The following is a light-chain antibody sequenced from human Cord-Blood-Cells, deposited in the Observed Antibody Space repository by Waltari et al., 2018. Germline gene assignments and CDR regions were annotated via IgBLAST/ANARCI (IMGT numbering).Light chain of an antibody. CDR3: SSYAGSNNVV. Sequence: QSALTQPPSASGSPGQSVTISCTGTSSDVGGYNYVSWYQQHPGKAPKLLLYEVSKRPSGGPDRFSGSKSGNTAYLTVSGLQAEDEADYYCSSYAGSNNVVFGGGTKLTVL. CDR2: EVS. V-gene: IGLV2-8*01. CDR1: SSDVGGYNY. J-gene: IGLJ2*01.